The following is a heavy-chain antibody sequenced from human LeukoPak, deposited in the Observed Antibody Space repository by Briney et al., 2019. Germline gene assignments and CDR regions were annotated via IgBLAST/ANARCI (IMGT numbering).Heavy chain of an antibody. J-gene: IGHJ4*02. V-gene: IGHV4-39*07. CDR3: ARLMIQLWFADY. CDR1: GGSISSSSYY. CDR2: IYYSGST. D-gene: IGHD5-18*01. Sequence: SETLSLTCTVSGGSISSSSYYWGWIRQPPGKGLEWIGSIYYSGSTYYNPSLKSRVTISVDTSKNQFSLKLSSVTAADTAVYYCARLMIQLWFADYWGQGTLVTVSS.